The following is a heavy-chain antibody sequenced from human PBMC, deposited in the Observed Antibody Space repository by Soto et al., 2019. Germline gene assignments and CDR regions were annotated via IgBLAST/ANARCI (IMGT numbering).Heavy chain of an antibody. CDR1: GFAFSNFG. CDR2: IWHNGKNK. V-gene: IGHV3-33*04. CDR3: ARDPGQDEAMDY. Sequence: QVQVVESGGGVVQPGRSLRLSCATSGFAFSNFGMHWVRQVPGKGLEWVAFIWHNGKNKDYADYAKGRFTISRDNSKNILYLEMKSLRVEDTAIYYCARDPGQDEAMDYWGQGTLVTVSS. J-gene: IGHJ4*02.